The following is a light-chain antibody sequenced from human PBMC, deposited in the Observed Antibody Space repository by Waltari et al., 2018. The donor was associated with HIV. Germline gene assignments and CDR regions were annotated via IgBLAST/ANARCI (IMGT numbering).Light chain of an antibody. J-gene: IGLJ2*01. CDR1: PSNNGGNH. Sequence: QSVLTQPPSASGTPEQRVTISCSGTPSNNGGNHVSWFQQFPGTAPKILIYGKNQRPSGVPDRFSGSKSGTSASLAISGLQSEDEADYYCASWDDSLNGPVFGGGTKLTVV. V-gene: IGLV1-44*01. CDR3: ASWDDSLNGPV. CDR2: GKN.